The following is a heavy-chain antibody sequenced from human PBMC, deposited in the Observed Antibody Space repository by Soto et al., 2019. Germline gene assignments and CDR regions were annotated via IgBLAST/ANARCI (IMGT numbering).Heavy chain of an antibody. J-gene: IGHJ4*02. CDR1: GFTFNNYA. Sequence: GGSLRLSCASSGFTFNNYAMSLVRQAPGKGLEWVSSISGGGSSTYYADSVKGRFTISRDNSKNTLYLQMNSLRAEDTAVYYCAKVPGYDYVWGTYYYFDYWGLGALVTVSS. V-gene: IGHV3-23*01. CDR2: ISGGGSST. CDR3: AKVPGYDYVWGTYYYFDY. D-gene: IGHD3-16*01.